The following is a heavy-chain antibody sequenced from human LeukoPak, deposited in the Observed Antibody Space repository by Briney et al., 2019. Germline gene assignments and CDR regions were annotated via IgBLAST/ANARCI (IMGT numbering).Heavy chain of an antibody. CDR3: ARAGGEVTPFPYMDV. J-gene: IGHJ6*03. Sequence: SGGSLRLSCAASGFTFSDYYMSWIRQAPGKGLEWVSYISSSGSTIYYADSVKGRFTISRDNAKNSLYLQMNSLRAEDTAVCYCARAGGEVTPFPYMDVWGKGTTVTVSS. D-gene: IGHD4-23*01. CDR1: GFTFSDYY. CDR2: ISSSGSTI. V-gene: IGHV3-11*01.